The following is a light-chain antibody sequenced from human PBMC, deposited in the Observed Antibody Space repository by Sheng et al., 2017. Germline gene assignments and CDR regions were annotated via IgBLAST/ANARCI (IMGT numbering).Light chain of an antibody. CDR3: VTWDNSLNIGYVL. Sequence: QSLLTQPPSVSAAPGQKVSISCSGSSSNIGDHYVSWYQHLPGTAPKLLIYNNDERPSGIPDRFSASKSGTSATLGITGLQTGDEADYYCVTWDNSLNIGYVLFGGGTRLTVL. CDR1: SSNIGDHY. V-gene: IGLV1-51*01. CDR2: NND. J-gene: IGLJ2*01.